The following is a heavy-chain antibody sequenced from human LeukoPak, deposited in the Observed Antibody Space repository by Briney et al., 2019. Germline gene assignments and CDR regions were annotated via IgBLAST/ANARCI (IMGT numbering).Heavy chain of an antibody. CDR3: ARPGPYGGYFQH. V-gene: IGHV3-21*01. J-gene: IGHJ1*01. CDR2: ISSSGSYI. Sequence: PGGSLRLSCAASGFTFSSYSLNWVRLAPGKGLEWVSSISSSGSYIYYADSVKGRFTISRDNAKNSLYLQMNSLRAEDTAVYYCARPGPYGGYFQHWGQGTLVTVSS. CDR1: GFTFSSYS. D-gene: IGHD3-10*01.